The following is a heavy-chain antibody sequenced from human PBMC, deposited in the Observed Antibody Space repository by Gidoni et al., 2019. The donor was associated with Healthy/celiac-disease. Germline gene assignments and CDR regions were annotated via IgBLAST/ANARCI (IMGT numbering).Heavy chain of an antibody. V-gene: IGHV3-30-3*01. Sequence: QVQLVESGGGVVQPGRSLRLSGAASGFTFSSYAMHWVRQAPGKGLEWVAVISYDGSNKYYADSVKGRFTISRDNSKNTLYLQMNSLRAEDTAVYYCARQTTAAAGTTNDAFDIWGQGTMVTVSS. CDR1: GFTFSSYA. D-gene: IGHD6-13*01. CDR3: ARQTTAAAGTTNDAFDI. J-gene: IGHJ3*02. CDR2: ISYDGSNK.